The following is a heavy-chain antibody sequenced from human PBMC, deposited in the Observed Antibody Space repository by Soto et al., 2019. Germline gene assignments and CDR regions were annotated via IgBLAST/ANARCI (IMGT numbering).Heavy chain of an antibody. V-gene: IGHV4-34*01. J-gene: IGHJ4*02. CDR3: ARRIPLNCSGGSCYPSKYFDY. CDR1: GGSFSGYY. Sequence: SETLSLTCAVYGGSFSGYYWSWIRQPPGKGLEWIGEINHSGSTNYNPSLKSRVTISVDTSKNQFSLKLSSVTAADTAVYYCARRIPLNCSGGSCYPSKYFDYWGQGTLVTVSS. D-gene: IGHD2-15*01. CDR2: INHSGST.